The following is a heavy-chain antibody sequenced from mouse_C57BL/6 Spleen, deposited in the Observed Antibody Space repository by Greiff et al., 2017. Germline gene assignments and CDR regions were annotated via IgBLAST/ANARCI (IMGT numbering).Heavy chain of an antibody. D-gene: IGHD2-5*01. J-gene: IGHJ3*01. CDR2: IHPTSGST. Sequence: QVQLMESGAELVKPGASVKLSCKASGYTFTSYWMHWVKQRPGHGLEWIGMIHPTSGSTNYNEKFKSKATLTVDKSSSTAYMQLSSLTSEDSAVYYCAENSNHVRFAYWGQGTLVTVSA. V-gene: IGHV1-64*01. CDR3: AENSNHVRFAY. CDR1: GYTFTSYW.